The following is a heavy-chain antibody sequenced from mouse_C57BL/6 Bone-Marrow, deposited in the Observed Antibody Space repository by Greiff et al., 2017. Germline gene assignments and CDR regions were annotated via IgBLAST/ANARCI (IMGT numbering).Heavy chain of an antibody. D-gene: IGHD2-2*01. CDR1: GFTFSDYG. CDR3: ARREHGFFDY. V-gene: IGHV5-15*04. CDR2: ISNLAYSI. Sequence: EVQLQESGGGLVQPGGSLKLSCAASGFTFSDYGMAWVRQAPRKGPEWVAFISNLAYSIYYADTVTGRFTISRENAKNTLYLEMSSLRSEDTAMYYCARREHGFFDYWGQGTTLTVSS. J-gene: IGHJ2*01.